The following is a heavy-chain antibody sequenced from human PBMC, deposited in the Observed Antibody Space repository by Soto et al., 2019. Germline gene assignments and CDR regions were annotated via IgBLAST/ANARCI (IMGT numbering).Heavy chain of an antibody. CDR3: ARRDSEPYYFDY. CDR1: DGSISSSNW. J-gene: IGHJ4*02. V-gene: IGHV4-4*02. D-gene: IGHD5-18*01. Sequence: SETLSLTCAVSDGSISSSNWWSWVRQPPGKGLEWIGEIYHSGSTNYNPSLKSRVTISVDKSKNQFSLKLSSVTAADTAVYYCARRDSEPYYFDYWGQGTLVTVS. CDR2: IYHSGST.